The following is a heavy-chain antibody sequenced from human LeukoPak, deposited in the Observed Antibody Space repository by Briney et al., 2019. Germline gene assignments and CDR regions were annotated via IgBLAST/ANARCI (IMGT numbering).Heavy chain of an antibody. CDR3: ARDRSSSPGYFDL. J-gene: IGHJ2*01. CDR1: GDSVSSNNYY. V-gene: IGHV4-31*03. Sequence: SETLSLTCTVSGDSVSSNNYYWSWIRQHPGKGLEWIGYIYYSGSTYYNPSLKSRVTISVDTSKNQFSLKLSSVTAADTAVYYCARDRSSSPGYFDLWGRGTLVTVSS. CDR2: IYYSGST. D-gene: IGHD6-6*01.